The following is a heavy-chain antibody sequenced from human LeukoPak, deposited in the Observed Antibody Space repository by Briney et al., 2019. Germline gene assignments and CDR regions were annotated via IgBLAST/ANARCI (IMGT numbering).Heavy chain of an antibody. CDR1: GFTFSNYA. Sequence: GGSLRLSCAASGFTFSNYAMHWVRQAPGKGLEWVSYISSGSSTIYYADSVKGRFTISRDNAKNSLYLQMNSLRDADTAVYYCARDPLYGGNSAGPSFDSWGQGTLVTVSS. CDR3: ARDPLYGGNSAGPSFDS. J-gene: IGHJ4*02. CDR2: ISSGSSTI. V-gene: IGHV3-48*02. D-gene: IGHD4-23*01.